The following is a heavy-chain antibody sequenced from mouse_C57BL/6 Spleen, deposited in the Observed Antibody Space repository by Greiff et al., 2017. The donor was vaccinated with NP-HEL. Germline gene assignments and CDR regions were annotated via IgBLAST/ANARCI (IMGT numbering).Heavy chain of an antibody. V-gene: IGHV1-22*01. CDR3: AREDLVLGITLDY. CDR1: GYTFTDYN. J-gene: IGHJ2*01. CDR2: INPNNGGT. D-gene: IGHD1-1*01. Sequence: VHVKQSGPELVKPGASVKMSCKASGYTFTDYNMHWVKQSHGKSLEWIGYINPNNGGTSSNQKFKGKATLTVNKSSSTAYMELRSLTSEYSAVYYCAREDLVLGITLDYWGQGTTLTVSS.